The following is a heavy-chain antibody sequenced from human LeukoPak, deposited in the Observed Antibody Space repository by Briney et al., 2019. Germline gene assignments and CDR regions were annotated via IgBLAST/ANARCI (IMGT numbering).Heavy chain of an antibody. CDR3: ARERRSFDP. J-gene: IGHJ5*02. Sequence: ASVKVSCKASGYTFSSHGIIRVRQAPGQGLEWIAWISPHTGDIDYAQNLQGRVTVTTDTSTNTAYMELRSLRFDDTAVYYCARERRSFDPWGQGTLVTVSS. CDR1: GYTFSSHG. CDR2: ISPHTGDI. D-gene: IGHD3-16*01. V-gene: IGHV1-18*01.